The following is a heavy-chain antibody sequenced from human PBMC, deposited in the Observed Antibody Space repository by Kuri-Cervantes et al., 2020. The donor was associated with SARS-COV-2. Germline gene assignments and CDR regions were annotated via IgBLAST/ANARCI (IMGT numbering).Heavy chain of an antibody. D-gene: IGHD2-2*01. CDR2: TSSSGNT. V-gene: IGHV4-61*01. CDR1: GGSVSSGSYY. CDR3: ARENIVVVPAATANWFDP. Sequence: SETLSLTCTVSGGSVSSGSYYWSWIRQPPGKGLEWIGSTSSSGNTHYNPSLKSRVTISVDRSKNQFSLKLSSVTAADTAVYYCARENIVVVPAATANWFDPWGQGTLVTVSS. J-gene: IGHJ5*02.